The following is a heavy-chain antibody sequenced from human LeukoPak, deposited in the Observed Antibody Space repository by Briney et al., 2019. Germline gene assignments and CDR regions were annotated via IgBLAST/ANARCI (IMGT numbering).Heavy chain of an antibody. Sequence: GGSLRLSCTAAGFTFPDYAMAWVRQAPGKGLEWVSDITNSGRVHYADSVKGRFTISGDNSKNTLYLQMNSLRAEDTAVYYCASRRGMYYYGSGRFVLGFDPWGQGTLVTVSS. CDR2: ITNSGRV. V-gene: IGHV3-23*01. D-gene: IGHD3-10*01. CDR3: ASRRGMYYYGSGRFVLGFDP. J-gene: IGHJ5*02. CDR1: GFTFPDYA.